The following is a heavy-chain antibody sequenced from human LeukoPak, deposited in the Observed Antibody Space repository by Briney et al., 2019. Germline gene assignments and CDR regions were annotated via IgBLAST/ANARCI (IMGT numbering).Heavy chain of an antibody. CDR1: GFTFSNAW. J-gene: IGHJ4*02. CDR3: TTDIAPYYGSELKTPNFDY. V-gene: IGHV3-15*01. CDR2: IKSKTDGGTT. D-gene: IGHD3-10*01. Sequence: GGSLRLSCAASGFTFSNAWMSWVRQAPGKGLEWVGRIKSKTDGGTTDYAAPVKGRFTISRDDSKNTLYLQMNSLKTEDTAVYYCTTDIAPYYGSELKTPNFDYWGQGTLVTVSS.